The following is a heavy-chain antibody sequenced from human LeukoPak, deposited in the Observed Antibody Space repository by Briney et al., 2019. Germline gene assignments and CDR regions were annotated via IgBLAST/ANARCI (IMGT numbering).Heavy chain of an antibody. Sequence: SETLSLTCTVSGGSISSGGYYWSWIRQHPGKGLEWIGYIYYSGSTYYNPSLKSRVTISVDTSKNQFSLKLSSVTAADTAVYYCARAGGSGSYFRLFDYWGQGTLVTVSS. D-gene: IGHD1-26*01. V-gene: IGHV4-31*03. CDR2: IYYSGST. CDR3: ARAGGSGSYFRLFDY. J-gene: IGHJ4*02. CDR1: GGSISSGGYY.